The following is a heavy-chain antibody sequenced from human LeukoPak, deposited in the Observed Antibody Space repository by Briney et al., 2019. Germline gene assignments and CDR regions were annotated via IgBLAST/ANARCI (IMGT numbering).Heavy chain of an antibody. CDR3: ARYSEYCSSTSCPYDY. Sequence: IPILGIANYAQKFQGRVTITADKSTSTAYMELSSLRSEDTAVYYCARYSEYCSSTSCPYDYWGQGTLVTVSS. D-gene: IGHD2-2*01. CDR2: IPILGIA. J-gene: IGHJ4*02. V-gene: IGHV1-69*02.